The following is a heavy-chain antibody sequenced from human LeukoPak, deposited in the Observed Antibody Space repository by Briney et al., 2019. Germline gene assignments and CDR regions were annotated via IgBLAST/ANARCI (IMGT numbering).Heavy chain of an antibody. D-gene: IGHD3-10*01. V-gene: IGHV3-30*02. CDR1: GFTFSNYG. CDR3: ARDRMVRGVTPRGDAFDI. Sequence: PGGSLRLSCAASGFTFSNYGMHWVRQAPGNRLEWVAFIRYDGSNIYYADSVKGRFTISRDNAKNSLYLQMNSLRAEDTAVYYCARDRMVRGVTPRGDAFDIWGQGTMVTVSS. J-gene: IGHJ3*02. CDR2: IRYDGSNI.